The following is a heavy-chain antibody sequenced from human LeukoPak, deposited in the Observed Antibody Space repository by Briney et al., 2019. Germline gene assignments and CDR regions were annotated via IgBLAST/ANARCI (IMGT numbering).Heavy chain of an antibody. CDR3: ARYDDSSGYYFDY. D-gene: IGHD3-22*01. Sequence: PSETLSLTCTVSGGSISSYYWSWIRQPPGKGLEWIGYIYYSGSTNYNPSLKGRVTISVDTSKNQFSLKLSSVTAADTAVYYCARYDDSSGYYFDYWGQGTLVTVSS. CDR2: IYYSGST. CDR1: GGSISSYY. J-gene: IGHJ4*02. V-gene: IGHV4-59*08.